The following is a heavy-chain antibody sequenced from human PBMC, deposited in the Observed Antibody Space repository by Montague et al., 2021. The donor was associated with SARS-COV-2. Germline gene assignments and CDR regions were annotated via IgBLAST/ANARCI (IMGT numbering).Heavy chain of an antibody. D-gene: IGHD5-18*01. Sequence: SETLSLTCTVSGDSINSDTAFWGWVRQSPGKGLAWLGSMVYSGRYFYNGDLRSRLTIAVDTSKDQFSLEMRAVTAADTVLYYCARHDHTDFGNPNSFDPWGHGTLVTVSS. J-gene: IGHJ5*02. CDR3: ARHDHTDFGNPNSFDP. V-gene: IGHV4-39*01. CDR1: GDSINSDTAF. CDR2: MVYSGRY.